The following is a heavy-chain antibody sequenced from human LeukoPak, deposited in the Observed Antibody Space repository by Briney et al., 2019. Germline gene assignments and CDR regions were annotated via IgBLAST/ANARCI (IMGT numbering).Heavy chain of an antibody. J-gene: IGHJ4*02. D-gene: IGHD3-10*01. V-gene: IGHV4-34*01. CDR2: INHRGST. CDR3: ARESPRAYYGSGSYPIDYFDY. CDR1: GVSFSGYY. Sequence: PSETLSLTCAVYGVSFSGYYWSWIRQPPGKGREWIGEINHRGSTNYNPSLKSRVTISVDTSKNQFSLKLSSVTAADTAVYYCARESPRAYYGSGSYPIDYFDYWGQGTLVTVSS.